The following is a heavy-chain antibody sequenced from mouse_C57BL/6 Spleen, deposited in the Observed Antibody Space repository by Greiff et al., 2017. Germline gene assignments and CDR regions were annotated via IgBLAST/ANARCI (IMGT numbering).Heavy chain of an antibody. CDR3: ARSGTYYYPEYY. CDR1: GFSLSTSGMG. CDR2: IYWDDDK. V-gene: IGHV8-12*01. J-gene: IGHJ4*01. Sequence: QVTLKVCGPGILQSSQTLSLTCSFSGFSLSTSGMGVSWIRQPSGKGLEWLAHIYWDDDKRYNPSLKSRLTISKDTSRNQVFLKITSVDTADTATYYCARSGTYYYPEYYCGQGTSVTVSS. D-gene: IGHD1-1*01.